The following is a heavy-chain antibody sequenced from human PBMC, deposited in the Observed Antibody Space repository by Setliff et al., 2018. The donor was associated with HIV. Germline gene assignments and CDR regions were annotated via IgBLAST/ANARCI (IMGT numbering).Heavy chain of an antibody. J-gene: IGHJ5*02. CDR3: AKGVKWLDP. V-gene: IGHV3-23*01. CDR1: GFMFRNYA. Sequence: PGGSLRLSCEASGFMFRNYAMSWVRQAPGKGLEWVSTISGSGGTTYYAESVKGRFSISRDNSKNMMYLQMNGLRPEDTSVYYCAKGVKWLDPWGQGTLVTVSS. CDR2: ISGSGGTT. D-gene: IGHD3-16*01.